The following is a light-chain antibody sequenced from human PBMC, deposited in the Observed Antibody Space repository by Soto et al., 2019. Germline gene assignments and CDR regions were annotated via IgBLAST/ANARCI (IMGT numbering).Light chain of an antibody. CDR2: KAS. CDR1: QTISSW. V-gene: IGKV1-5*03. J-gene: IGKJ1*01. CDR3: QQYNSYSPT. Sequence: IQMTQSPSTLSGSVGDRVTITCRASQTISSWLAWYQQEPGKAPKLLIYKASTLKSGVPSRFSGSGSGTEFTLTISSLQPDDFATYYCQQYNSYSPTFGRGTKVDI.